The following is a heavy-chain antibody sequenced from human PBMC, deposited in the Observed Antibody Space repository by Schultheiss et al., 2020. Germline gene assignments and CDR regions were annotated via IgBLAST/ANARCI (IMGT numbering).Heavy chain of an antibody. Sequence: SVKVSCKASGYTFTSYAISWVRQAPGQGLEWMGGIIPIFGTANYAQKFQGRVTMTEDTSTDTAYMELSSLRSEDTAVYYCATVGPMAVALLAFDIWGQGTMVTVSS. V-gene: IGHV1-69*06. D-gene: IGHD6-19*01. CDR3: ATVGPMAVALLAFDI. CDR1: GYTFTSYA. CDR2: IIPIFGTA. J-gene: IGHJ3*02.